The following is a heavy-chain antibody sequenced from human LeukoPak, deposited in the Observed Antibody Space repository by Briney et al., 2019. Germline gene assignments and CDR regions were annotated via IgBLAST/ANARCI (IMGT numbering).Heavy chain of an antibody. J-gene: IGHJ4*02. CDR1: GFTFSNYE. CDR3: ASRLYAVTLDV. V-gene: IGHV3-48*03. CDR2: ISSSGSAI. Sequence: GGSLRLSCAASGFTFSNYEMNWVRRAPGKGLEWVSYISSSGSAIFYADSVKGRFTISRDNAKNSLYLQMNSLRAEDTAVYYCASRLYAVTLDVWGQGALVTVSS. D-gene: IGHD3/OR15-3a*01.